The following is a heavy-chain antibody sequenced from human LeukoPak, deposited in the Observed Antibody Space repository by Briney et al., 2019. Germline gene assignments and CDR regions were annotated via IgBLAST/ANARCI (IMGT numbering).Heavy chain of an antibody. Sequence: SQTLSLTCSVSGVSISSGSYYWSWIRQPAGKGLEWIGRIYSSGTTNYNPSLKSRVTISVDTSKNQFSLKLTSVTAADTAVYYCARKFDSWGQGTLVTVSS. V-gene: IGHV4-61*02. CDR1: GVSISSGSYY. J-gene: IGHJ4*02. CDR3: ARKFDS. CDR2: IYSSGTT.